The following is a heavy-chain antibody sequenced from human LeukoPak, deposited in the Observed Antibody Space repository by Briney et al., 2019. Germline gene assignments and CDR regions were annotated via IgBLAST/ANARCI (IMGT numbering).Heavy chain of an antibody. CDR3: ARDGFDY. CDR1: GFTFSSYA. CDR2: ISYDGSNK. J-gene: IGHJ4*02. Sequence: GRSLRLSCAASGFTFSSYAMHWVRQAPGKGLEWVAVISYDGSNKYYADSVKGRFTISRDNSKNTLYPQMNSLRAEDTAVYYCARDGFDYWGQGTLVTVSS. V-gene: IGHV3-30*04.